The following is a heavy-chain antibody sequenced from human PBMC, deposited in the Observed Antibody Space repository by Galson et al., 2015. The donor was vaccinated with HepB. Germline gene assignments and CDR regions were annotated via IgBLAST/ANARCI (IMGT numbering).Heavy chain of an antibody. CDR2: IYSGGST. V-gene: IGHV3-53*04. Sequence: SLRLSCAASGFTVSSNYMSWVRQAPGKGLEWVSVIYSGGSTYYADSVKGRFTISRHNSKNTLYLQMNSLRAEDTAVYYCARVSTVTTWVFDYWGQGTLVAVSS. CDR3: ARVSTVTTWVFDY. J-gene: IGHJ4*02. D-gene: IGHD4-17*01. CDR1: GFTVSSNY.